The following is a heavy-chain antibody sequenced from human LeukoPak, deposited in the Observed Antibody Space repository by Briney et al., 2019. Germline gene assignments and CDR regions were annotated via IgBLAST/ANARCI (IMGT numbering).Heavy chain of an antibody. CDR1: GFTFSSYG. CDR2: IWYDGNDK. D-gene: IGHD3-10*01. J-gene: IGHJ4*02. CDR3: AKDPLQYGSGSYYFDY. Sequence: GGSLRLSCAASGFTFSSYGMHWVRQAPGKGLEWVAFIWYDGNDKYYADSVKGRFTISRDSSKNTPYLQMNSLRDEDTAVYYCAKDPLQYGSGSYYFDYWGQGTLVTVSS. V-gene: IGHV3-30*02.